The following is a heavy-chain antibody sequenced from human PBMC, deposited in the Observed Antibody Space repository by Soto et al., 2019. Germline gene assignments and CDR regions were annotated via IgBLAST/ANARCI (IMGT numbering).Heavy chain of an antibody. D-gene: IGHD1-1*01. CDR2: MYYSGGT. CDR1: GGSVSSGSYY. CDR3: AAGWNPRPLDY. V-gene: IGHV4-61*01. J-gene: IGHJ4*02. Sequence: QVQLQESGPGLVKPSETLSLTCTVSGGSVSSGSYYWSWIRQPPGKGLEWIGYMYYSGGTNQNPSLKSRVTISVDTSKNQFSLKLISMSAADTAVYYRAAGWNPRPLDYWGQGTLVTVSS.